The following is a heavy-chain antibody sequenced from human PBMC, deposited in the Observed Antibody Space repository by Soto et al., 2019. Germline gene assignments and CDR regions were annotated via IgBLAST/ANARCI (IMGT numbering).Heavy chain of an antibody. Sequence: ASVKVYCKASGYTFTRYGISWVRQAPGQGLEWMGWISAYNGNTNYAQKLQGRVTMTTDTSTSTAYMELRSLRSDDTAVYYCACGDVFALAGAFDIWGQGTMVTVSS. CDR1: GYTFTRYG. V-gene: IGHV1-18*01. CDR3: ACGDVFALAGAFDI. J-gene: IGHJ3*02. D-gene: IGHD6-19*01. CDR2: ISAYNGNT.